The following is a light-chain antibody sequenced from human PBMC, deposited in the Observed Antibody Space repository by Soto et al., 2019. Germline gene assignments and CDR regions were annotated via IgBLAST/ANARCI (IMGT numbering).Light chain of an antibody. CDR3: QQYGSSPRT. CDR1: QSVSSSY. V-gene: IGKV3-20*01. J-gene: IGKJ1*01. CDR2: GAS. Sequence: ESVLIPAPAALSLSPGERATLSCRASQSVSSSYLAWYQQKPGQAPRLLIYGASSRATGIPDRFSGSGSGTDFTLTIIRLEPEDFAVYYCQQYGSSPRTFGQGTKVDIK.